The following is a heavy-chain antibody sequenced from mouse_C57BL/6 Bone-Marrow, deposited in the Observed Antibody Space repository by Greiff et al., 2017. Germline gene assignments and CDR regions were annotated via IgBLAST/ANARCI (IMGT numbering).Heavy chain of an antibody. Sequence: VQLQQSGAELARPGASVTLSCKASGYTFTSYGISWVKQRTGQGLEWIGEIYPRSGDTYYNEKFKGKATLTADKSSSTAYMELRSLTSEDSAVYFCARGQLRPYYFDYWCQGTTLSVSS. CDR3: ARGQLRPYYFDY. V-gene: IGHV1-81*01. CDR2: IYPRSGDT. D-gene: IGHD3-2*02. J-gene: IGHJ2*01. CDR1: GYTFTSYG.